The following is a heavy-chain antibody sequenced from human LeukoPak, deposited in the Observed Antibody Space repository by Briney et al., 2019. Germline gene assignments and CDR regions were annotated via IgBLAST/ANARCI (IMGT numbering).Heavy chain of an antibody. D-gene: IGHD3-10*01. Sequence: PSETLSLTCTVSGGSISSYYWSWIRQPPGKGLEWIGYIDYSGSTNYNPSLKSRVTISVDTSKNQFSLKLSSVTAADTAVYYCARGSGDPGYMDVWGKGTTVTVSS. CDR1: GGSISSYY. CDR3: ARGSGDPGYMDV. V-gene: IGHV4-59*01. J-gene: IGHJ6*03. CDR2: IDYSGST.